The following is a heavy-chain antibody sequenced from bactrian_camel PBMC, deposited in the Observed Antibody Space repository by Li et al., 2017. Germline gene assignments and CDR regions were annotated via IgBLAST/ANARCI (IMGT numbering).Heavy chain of an antibody. CDR2: LTREGTT. CDR3: AADSTRGRRCSDHHSDYNN. D-gene: IGHD4*01. V-gene: IGHV3S55*01. Sequence: HVQLVESGGGSVQAGGSLSLSCKSSGDPYEGSVVAWYRQAPGNECELVSCLTREGTTYYTDSAKGRFTISQDSAMNTVYLEMDSLSPEDTAVYYCAADSTRGRRCSDHHSDYNNWGHGTQVTVS. J-gene: IGHJ4*01. CDR1: GDPYEGSV.